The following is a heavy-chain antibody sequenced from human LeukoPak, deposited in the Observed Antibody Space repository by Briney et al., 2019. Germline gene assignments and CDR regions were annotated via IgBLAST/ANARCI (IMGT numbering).Heavy chain of an antibody. CDR3: ARSGSSWYSDDY. V-gene: IGHV3-30*03. J-gene: IGHJ4*02. CDR2: ISNDGSNK. D-gene: IGHD6-13*01. Sequence: GGSLRLSCAASGFTFSSYGMHWVRQAPGKGLEWVAIISNDGSNKHYADSVKGRFTVSRDNSENTLYLQMNSLRAEDTAMYYCARSGSSWYSDDYWGRGTLVTVSS. CDR1: GFTFSSYG.